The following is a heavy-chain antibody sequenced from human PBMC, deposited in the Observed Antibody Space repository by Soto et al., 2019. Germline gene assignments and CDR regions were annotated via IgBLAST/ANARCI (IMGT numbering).Heavy chain of an antibody. V-gene: IGHV3-23*01. Sequence: GGSLRLSCAASGFTFSTYAMTWVRQAPGKGLEWVSAISGSGGSTYYADSVKGRFTISRDNSKNTLYLQMNSLRVEDTALYYCASYYYGSGSHQDAFDIWGQGTMVTVSS. J-gene: IGHJ3*02. CDR2: ISGSGGST. CDR3: ASYYYGSGSHQDAFDI. CDR1: GFTFSTYA. D-gene: IGHD3-10*01.